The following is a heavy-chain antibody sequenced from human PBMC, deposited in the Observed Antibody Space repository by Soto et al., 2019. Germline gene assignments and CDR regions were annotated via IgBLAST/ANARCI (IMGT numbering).Heavy chain of an antibody. Sequence: SVKVSCKASGFTFTSSAVQWVRQARGQRLEWIGWIVVGSGNTNYAQKFQERVTVTRDMSTSTAYMELSSLRSEDTAVYYCAADHYGVAARLQLDYWGQGTLVTVS. D-gene: IGHD6-6*01. J-gene: IGHJ4*02. V-gene: IGHV1-58*01. CDR1: GFTFTSSA. CDR3: AADHYGVAARLQLDY. CDR2: IVVGSGNT.